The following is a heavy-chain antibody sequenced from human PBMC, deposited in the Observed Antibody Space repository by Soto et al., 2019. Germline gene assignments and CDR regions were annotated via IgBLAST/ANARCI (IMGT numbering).Heavy chain of an antibody. CDR1: GYTFTSYY. Sequence: ASVKVSCKASGYTFTSYYMHWVRQAPGQGLEWMGIINPSGGSTSYAQKFQGRVTMTRDTSTSTVYMELSSLRSEDTAVYYCARDQRYYYDSSGYYGSDAFDIWGQGTMVTVSS. J-gene: IGHJ3*02. V-gene: IGHV1-46*01. CDR3: ARDQRYYYDSSGYYGSDAFDI. CDR2: INPSGGST. D-gene: IGHD3-22*01.